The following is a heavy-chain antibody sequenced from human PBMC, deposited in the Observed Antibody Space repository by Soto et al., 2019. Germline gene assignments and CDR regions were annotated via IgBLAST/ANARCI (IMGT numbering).Heavy chain of an antibody. V-gene: IGHV3-30*18. CDR3: AKDLIGRYGMDV. CDR2: ISYDGSNK. CDR1: VFTFSSYC. J-gene: IGHJ6*02. Sequence: PGQSLRLSCPASVFTFSSYCMHWVRQAPGKGREWVAVISYDGSNKYYADSVKGRFTISRDNSKNTLYLQMNSLRAEDTAVYYCAKDLIGRYGMDVWGQGTTVTVSS. D-gene: IGHD1-26*01.